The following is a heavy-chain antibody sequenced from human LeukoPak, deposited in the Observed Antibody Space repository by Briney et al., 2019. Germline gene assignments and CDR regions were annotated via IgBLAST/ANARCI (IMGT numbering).Heavy chain of an antibody. CDR1: GGSVSSGTDY. Sequence: LEILSLTCTVSGGSVSSGTDYWNWIRQPPGKGLEWIGYIYHSGGTNYNPSLKSRVTILVDTSKNQISLKLSSVTAADTAVYYCARDRDTSGRYYYYMDVWGKGTTVTVSS. D-gene: IGHD3-22*01. CDR3: ARDRDTSGRYYYYMDV. CDR2: IYHSGGT. J-gene: IGHJ6*03. V-gene: IGHV4-61*01.